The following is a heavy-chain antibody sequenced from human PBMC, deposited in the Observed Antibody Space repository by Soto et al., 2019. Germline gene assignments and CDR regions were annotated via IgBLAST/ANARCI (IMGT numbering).Heavy chain of an antibody. J-gene: IGHJ3*02. CDR3: ARDSGHYYRSDAFDK. D-gene: IGHD1-26*01. CDR1: GYTFTASY. CDR2: IDPSGGST. V-gene: IGHV1-46*01. Sequence: QVQLVQSGAEVKKPGASVKVSCKASGYTFTASYMHWVRQAPGQGLEWMGIIDPSGGSTSYSQKFQCRVTMTRDTSTSTVYMELNSLSSEDTAVFYCARDSGHYYRSDAFDKWGQGTMVTVSS.